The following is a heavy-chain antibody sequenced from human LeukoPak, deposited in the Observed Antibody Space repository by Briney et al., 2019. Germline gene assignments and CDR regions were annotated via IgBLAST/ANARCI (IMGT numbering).Heavy chain of an antibody. D-gene: IGHD2-8*01. V-gene: IGHV4-39*01. Sequence: SETLSLTCTVSGGSISSSSYYWGWIRQPPGKGLEWIGSIYYSGSTYYNPPLKSRVTISVDTSKNQFSLKLSSVTAADTAVYYCARVNGMYGMDVWGQGTTVTVSS. J-gene: IGHJ6*02. CDR2: IYYSGST. CDR1: GGSISSSSYY. CDR3: ARVNGMYGMDV.